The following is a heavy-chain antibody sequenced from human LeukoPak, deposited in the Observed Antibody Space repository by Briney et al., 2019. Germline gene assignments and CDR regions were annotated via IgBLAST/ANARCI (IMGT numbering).Heavy chain of an antibody. CDR2: IKTKNEGETT. Sequence: NAGGSLRLSCAASGFTFSNAWMNWVRQAPGKGLEWLGRIKTKNEGETTEYAAPMRGRLTISRDDSKNTLYLQMNSLNTEDTAVYYCTSRTLTTNDYWGQGTLVTVSS. CDR3: TSRTLTTNDY. J-gene: IGHJ4*02. D-gene: IGHD1-1*01. CDR1: GFTFSNAW. V-gene: IGHV3-15*01.